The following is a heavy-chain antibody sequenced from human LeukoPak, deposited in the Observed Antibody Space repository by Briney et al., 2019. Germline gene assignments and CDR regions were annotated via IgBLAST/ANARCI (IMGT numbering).Heavy chain of an antibody. J-gene: IGHJ3*02. D-gene: IGHD6-13*01. V-gene: IGHV3-53*01. CDR1: GFTVSSNY. CDR3: ARERTAADDAFDI. Sequence: GGSLRLSCAASGFTVSSNYMSWVRQAPGKGLEWVSVIYSGGSTYYADSVKGRFTISRDNSKNTLYLQMNSLRAEDTAVYYCARERTAADDAFDIWGQGTMVTVSS. CDR2: IYSGGST.